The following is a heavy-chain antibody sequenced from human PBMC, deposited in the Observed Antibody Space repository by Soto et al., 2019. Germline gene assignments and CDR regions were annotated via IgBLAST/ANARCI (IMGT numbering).Heavy chain of an antibody. J-gene: IGHJ3*02. Sequence: SEILSLSCTVSGGSISSYYRSGIRQHPGKGLEWIGYIYYSGSTNYNPSLKSRVTISVDTSKNQFSLKLISVTAADTAVYYCARSVWFGYLGYAFDIWGQGTMVTVSS. CDR2: IYYSGST. CDR1: GGSISSYY. V-gene: IGHV4-59*01. D-gene: IGHD3-10*01. CDR3: ARSVWFGYLGYAFDI.